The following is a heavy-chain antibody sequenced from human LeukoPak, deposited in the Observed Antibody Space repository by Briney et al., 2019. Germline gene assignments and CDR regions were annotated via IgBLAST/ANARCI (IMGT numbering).Heavy chain of an antibody. J-gene: IGHJ4*02. Sequence: GGSLRLSCAASGFTFSSYSMNWVRQAPGKGLEWVSSISSSSSYIYYADSGKGRFTISRDNAKNSLYLQMNSLRAEDRAVYYCARGLYGDFDYWGQGTLVTVSS. D-gene: IGHD4-17*01. V-gene: IGHV3-21*01. CDR3: ARGLYGDFDY. CDR1: GFTFSSYS. CDR2: ISSSSSYI.